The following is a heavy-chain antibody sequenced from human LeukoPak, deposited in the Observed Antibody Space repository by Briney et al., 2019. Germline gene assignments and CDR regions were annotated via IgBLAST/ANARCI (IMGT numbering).Heavy chain of an antibody. J-gene: IGHJ3*02. CDR2: ISWNSGSI. D-gene: IGHD6-19*01. V-gene: IGHV3-9*01. CDR3: AKVSYSSGWYSGDAFDI. CDR1: GFTFDDYA. Sequence: GGSLRLSCAASGFTFDDYAMPWVRQAPGKGLEWVSGISWNSGSIGYSDSVKGRFTISRDNAKNSLYLQMNSLRAEDTALYYCAKVSYSSGWYSGDAFDIWGQGTMVTVSS.